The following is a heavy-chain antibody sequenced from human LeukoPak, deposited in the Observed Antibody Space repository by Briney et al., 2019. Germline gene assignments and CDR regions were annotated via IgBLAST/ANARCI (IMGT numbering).Heavy chain of an antibody. CDR1: GYTFTNYG. Sequence: ASVKVSCKASGYTFTNYGISWVRQAPGQGLEWMGWISANNGNTIYAQKLQGRVTMTTDTSTSTAYMELRSLRSDDTAVYYCARDHCSTTNCYTRVWFDPLGQGTLVTVSS. V-gene: IGHV1-18*01. D-gene: IGHD2-2*02. CDR3: ARDHCSTTNCYTRVWFDP. J-gene: IGHJ5*02. CDR2: ISANNGNT.